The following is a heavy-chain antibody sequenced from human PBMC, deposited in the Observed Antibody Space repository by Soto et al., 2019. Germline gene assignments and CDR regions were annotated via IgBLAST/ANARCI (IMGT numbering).Heavy chain of an antibody. CDR3: ATLAVAGTFDY. Sequence: QVQLVESGGGVVQPGRSLRLSCAASGFTFSSYGMHWVRQAPGKGLEWVAVIWYDGSNKYYADSVKGRFTISRDNSKNTLYLQMNSLIAEDTAVYYCATLAVAGTFDYWGQGTLVTVSS. V-gene: IGHV3-33*01. CDR1: GFTFSSYG. D-gene: IGHD6-19*01. J-gene: IGHJ4*02. CDR2: IWYDGSNK.